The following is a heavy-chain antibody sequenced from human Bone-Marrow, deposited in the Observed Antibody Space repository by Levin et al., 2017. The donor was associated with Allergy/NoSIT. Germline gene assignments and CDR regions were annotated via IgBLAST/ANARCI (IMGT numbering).Heavy chain of an antibody. Sequence: SETLSLTCTVSGGSISDYYWSWIRQPAGKGLEWIGRIYTSGSTNYNPSLKSRVTMSIDTSKNQFSLRLSSVTAADTAVYYCARGCASSSCPPWFDPWGQGTLVTVSS. CDR3: ARGCASSSCPPWFDP. D-gene: IGHD2-2*01. CDR1: GGSISDYY. J-gene: IGHJ5*02. V-gene: IGHV4-4*07. CDR2: IYTSGST.